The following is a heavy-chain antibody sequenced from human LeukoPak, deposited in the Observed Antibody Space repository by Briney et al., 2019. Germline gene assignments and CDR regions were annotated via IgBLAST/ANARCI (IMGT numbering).Heavy chain of an antibody. CDR1: GGSINLKY. Sequence: SETLSLTCTVSGGSINLKYWSWMGQPAGKGLEWIGRIYSTGSTNYSPSLKSRVTMSVDKSKNQFSLNLSSVTAADTAVYYCARGIAVPYSFDTSGQGTLVTVSS. J-gene: IGHJ4*02. D-gene: IGHD6-19*01. CDR3: ARGIAVPYSFDT. CDR2: IYSTGST. V-gene: IGHV4-4*07.